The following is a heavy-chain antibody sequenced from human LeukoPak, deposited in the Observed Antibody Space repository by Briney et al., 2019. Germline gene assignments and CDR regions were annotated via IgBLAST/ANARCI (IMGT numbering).Heavy chain of an antibody. CDR3: ARDEGEMATVTYYFDY. Sequence: GASVNVSCKASGYTFTSYYMHWVRQAPGQGLEWMGIINPSGGSTSYAQKFQGRVTMTRDTSPSTVYMELSSLRSEDTAVYYCARDEGEMATVTYYFDYWGQGNLVTVSS. CDR1: GYTFTSYY. CDR2: INPSGGST. D-gene: IGHD5-24*01. J-gene: IGHJ4*02. V-gene: IGHV1-46*01.